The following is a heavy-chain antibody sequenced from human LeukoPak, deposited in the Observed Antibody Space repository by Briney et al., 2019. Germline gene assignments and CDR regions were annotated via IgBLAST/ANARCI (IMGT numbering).Heavy chain of an antibody. CDR3: AKDGGGTVTIKHYYYYMDV. D-gene: IGHD4-11*01. CDR1: GFTFSSYG. CDR2: IRYDGSNK. Sequence: PGGSLRLSCAASGFTFSSYGMHWVRQAPGKGLEWVAFIRYDGSNKYYADSVKGRFTISRDNSKNTLYLQMNGLRAEDTAVYYCAKDGGGTVTIKHYYYYMDVWGKGTTVTVSS. J-gene: IGHJ6*03. V-gene: IGHV3-30*02.